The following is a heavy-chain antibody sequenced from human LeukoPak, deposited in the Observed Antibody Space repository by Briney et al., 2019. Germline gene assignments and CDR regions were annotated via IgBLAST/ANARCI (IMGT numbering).Heavy chain of an antibody. CDR1: GFTFSNAW. D-gene: IGHD6-19*01. J-gene: IGHJ4*02. CDR3: TTGLIAVAGFDY. V-gene: IGHV3-15*01. CDR2: IKSKTDGGTT. Sequence: GGSLRLPCAASGFTFSNAWMSWVRQAPGKGLEWVGRIKSKTDGGTTDYAAPVKGRFTISRDDSKNTLYLQMNSLKTEDTAVYYCTTGLIAVAGFDYWGQGTLVTVSS.